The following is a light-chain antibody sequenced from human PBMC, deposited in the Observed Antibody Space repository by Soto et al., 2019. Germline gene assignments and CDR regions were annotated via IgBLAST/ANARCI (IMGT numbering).Light chain of an antibody. J-gene: IGKJ1*01. CDR3: QHYGSSSWT. CDR2: GAS. CDR1: QSVSSSS. Sequence: EIVLTQSPGTLSLSPGERATLSCRASQSVSSSSLAWYQQIPGQSPRLLIFGASSKATGIPDRFSGSGSGIDFTLTINRLEPEDFAVYYCQHYGSSSWTFGQGTKVDIK. V-gene: IGKV3-20*01.